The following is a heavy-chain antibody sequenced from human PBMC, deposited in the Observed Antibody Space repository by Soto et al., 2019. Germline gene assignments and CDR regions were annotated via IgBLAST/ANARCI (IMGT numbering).Heavy chain of an antibody. CDR2: IIPILGIA. J-gene: IGHJ3*02. D-gene: IGHD4-17*01. V-gene: IGHV1-69*02. Sequence: SVKVSCKASGGTFSSYTISWVRQAPGQGLEWMGRIIPILGIANYAQKFQGRVTITADKSTSTAYMELSSLRSEDTAVYYCARQAEGDYYAFDIWGQGTMVTVSS. CDR1: GGTFSSYT. CDR3: ARQAEGDYYAFDI.